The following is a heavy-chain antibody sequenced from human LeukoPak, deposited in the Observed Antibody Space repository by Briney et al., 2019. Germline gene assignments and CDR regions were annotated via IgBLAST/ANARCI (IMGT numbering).Heavy chain of an antibody. V-gene: IGHV3-23*01. CDR3: AKWWSPTGNYDS. J-gene: IGHJ5*01. D-gene: IGHD1-1*01. Sequence: GGSLRLSCAASGFAFSSYAMRWVRQAPRKGLEWVSAISGSGDNTYYRDSVRGRFTISRDNYKNMVFLQMNSLNTEDTDVYYCAKWWSPTGNYDSWGQGTLVTVSS. CDR1: GFAFSSYA. CDR2: ISGSGDNT.